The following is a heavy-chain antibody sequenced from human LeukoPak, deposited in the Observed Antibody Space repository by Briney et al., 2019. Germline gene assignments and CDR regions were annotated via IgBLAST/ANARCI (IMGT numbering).Heavy chain of an antibody. Sequence: SETLSLTCTVSGYSISSGYYWGWIRQPPGKGLEWIGSIYHSGSTYYNPSLKSRITISVDTSKNQFSLKLSSVTAADTAVYYCARRPSGSSYDYWGQGTLVTVSS. CDR3: ARRPSGSSYDY. D-gene: IGHD1-26*01. CDR1: GYSISSGYY. J-gene: IGHJ4*02. CDR2: IYHSGST. V-gene: IGHV4-38-2*02.